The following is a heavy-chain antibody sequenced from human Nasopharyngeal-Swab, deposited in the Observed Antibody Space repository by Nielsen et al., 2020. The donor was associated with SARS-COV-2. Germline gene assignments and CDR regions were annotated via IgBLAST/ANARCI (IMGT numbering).Heavy chain of an antibody. CDR3: ARESVSITTYIDH. Sequence: GESLKISCAASGFTFFSGHWMSWVRQAPGKGLEWVANIKPDGSEKYYVDSVKGRFTISRDNARNSLYLQKNSLRAEDTAMYYCARESVSITTYIDHWGQGTLVTVSS. CDR1: GFTFFSGHW. J-gene: IGHJ4*02. CDR2: IKPDGSEK. D-gene: IGHD4-11*01. V-gene: IGHV3-7*03.